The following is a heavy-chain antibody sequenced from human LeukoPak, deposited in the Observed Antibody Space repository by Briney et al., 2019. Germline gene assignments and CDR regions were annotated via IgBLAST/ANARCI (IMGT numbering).Heavy chain of an antibody. CDR2: ISYDGSNK. V-gene: IGHV3-30*18. Sequence: GRSLRLSCAASGFTFSSYGMHWVRQAPGKGLEWVAVISYDGSNKYYADSVKGRFTISRDNSKNTLYLQMNSLRAEDTAAYYCAKEGVVVAAGFYFDYWGQGTLVTVSS. CDR3: AKEGVVVAAGFYFDY. D-gene: IGHD2-15*01. J-gene: IGHJ4*02. CDR1: GFTFSSYG.